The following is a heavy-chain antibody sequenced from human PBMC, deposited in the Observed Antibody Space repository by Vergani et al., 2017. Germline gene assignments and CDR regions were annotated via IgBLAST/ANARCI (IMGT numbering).Heavy chain of an antibody. D-gene: IGHD6-19*01. Sequence: QVQLVQSGAEVKKPGSSVKVSCKASGGTFSSYTISWVRQAPGQGLEWMGIINPSGGSTSYAQKFQGRVTMTRDTSTSTVYMELSSLRSEDTAVYYCARDQDSTAVDVFDPWGQGTLVTVSS. V-gene: IGHV1-46*03. CDR1: GGTFSSYT. CDR3: ARDQDSTAVDVFDP. J-gene: IGHJ5*02. CDR2: INPSGGST.